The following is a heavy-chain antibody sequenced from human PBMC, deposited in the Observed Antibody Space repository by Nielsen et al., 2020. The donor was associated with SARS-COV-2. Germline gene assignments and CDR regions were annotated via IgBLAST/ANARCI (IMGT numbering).Heavy chain of an antibody. J-gene: IGHJ4*02. D-gene: IGHD6-19*01. CDR1: GFTFSSYG. CDR2: IWYDGSNK. CDR3: TTSRVAVAGKDY. Sequence: GESLKISCAASGFTFSSYGMHWVRQAPGKGLEWVAVIWYDGSNKYYADSVKGRFTISRDNSKNTLYLQMNSLRAEDTAVYYCTTSRVAVAGKDYWGQGTLVTVSS. V-gene: IGHV3-33*01.